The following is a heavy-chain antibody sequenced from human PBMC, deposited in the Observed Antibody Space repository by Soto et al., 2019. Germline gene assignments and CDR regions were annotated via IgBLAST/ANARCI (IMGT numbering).Heavy chain of an antibody. CDR1: GFTVSSNY. V-gene: IGHV3-53*01. Sequence: GGSLRLSCAASGFTVSSNYMSWVRQAPGKGLEWVSVIYSGGSTYYADSVKGRFTISRDNSKNTLYLQMNSLRAEDTAVYYCAXPHYYYDSSGRDYGMDVWGQGTTVTVSS. CDR2: IYSGGST. J-gene: IGHJ6*02. D-gene: IGHD3-22*01. CDR3: AXPHYYYDSSGRDYGMDV.